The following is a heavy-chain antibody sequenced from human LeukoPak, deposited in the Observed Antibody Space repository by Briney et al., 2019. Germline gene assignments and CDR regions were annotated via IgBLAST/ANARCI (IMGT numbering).Heavy chain of an antibody. D-gene: IGHD3-22*01. CDR3: ARAITMIVGYFDY. CDR2: INAGNGNT. V-gene: IGHV1-3*01. Sequence: ASVKVSCKASGYTFTSYAMHWVRQAPGQRLEWMGWINAGNGNTKYSQKFQGRVTITRDTSASTAYMELSSLRSEDTAVYYCARAITMIVGYFDYWGQGTLVTVSS. J-gene: IGHJ4*02. CDR1: GYTFTSYA.